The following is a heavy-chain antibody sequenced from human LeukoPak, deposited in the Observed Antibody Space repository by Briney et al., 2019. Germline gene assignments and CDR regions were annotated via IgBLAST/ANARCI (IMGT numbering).Heavy chain of an antibody. V-gene: IGHV4-39*07. CDR1: GGSISSSSYY. CDR2: IYYSGST. J-gene: IGHJ4*02. D-gene: IGHD3-9*01. CDR3: ARDRDLGYFDWSHFDY. Sequence: PSETLSLTCTASGGSISSSSYYWGWIRQPPGKGLEWIGSIYYSGSTYYNPSLKSRVTISVDTSKNQFSLKLSSVTAADTAVYYCARDRDLGYFDWSHFDYWGQGTLVTVSS.